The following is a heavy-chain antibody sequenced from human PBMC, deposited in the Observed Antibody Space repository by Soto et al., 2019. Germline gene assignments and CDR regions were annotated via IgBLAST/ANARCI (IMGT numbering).Heavy chain of an antibody. CDR2: ISGSGGST. Sequence: EVQVLESGGGLVQPGGSLRVSCAASGFTFTTYAMSWVRPAPGKGLEWVSTISGSGGSTYYADSVKGRFTISRDNSKNTVYLQMNSLRAEDTAVYYCAKVPTRPLWYMDVWGKGTTVTVSS. V-gene: IGHV3-23*01. CDR3: AKVPTRPLWYMDV. CDR1: GFTFTTYA. D-gene: IGHD2-21*01. J-gene: IGHJ6*03.